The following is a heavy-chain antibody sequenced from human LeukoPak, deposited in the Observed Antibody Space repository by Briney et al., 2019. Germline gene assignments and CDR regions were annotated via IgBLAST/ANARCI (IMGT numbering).Heavy chain of an antibody. CDR1: GGSISSGGYY. J-gene: IGHJ5*02. D-gene: IGHD3-10*01. CDR3: ARDLDAVLLWFGESYNWFDP. V-gene: IGHV4-30-2*01. Sequence: PSETLSLTCTVSGGSISSGGYYWSWIRQPPGKGLEWIGYIYHSGSTYYNPSLKSRVTISVDTSKNQFSLKLSSVTAADTAVYYCARDLDAVLLWFGESYNWFDPWGQGTLVTVSS. CDR2: IYHSGST.